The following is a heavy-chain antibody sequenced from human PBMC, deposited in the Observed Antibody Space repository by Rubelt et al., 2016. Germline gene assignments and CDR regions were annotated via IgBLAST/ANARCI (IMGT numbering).Heavy chain of an antibody. CDR3: ATASPYCSGGSCY. D-gene: IGHD2-15*01. V-gene: IGHV1-24*01. CDR1: VYTLTELS. CDR2: FDPEDGET. J-gene: IGHJ4*02. Sequence: QVQLVQSGAEVKKPGASVKVSCKVSVYTLTELSMHWVLPAPGTGLEWLGGFDPEDGETIYAQKVQGGVHMTEDKSTDTAYMELSSLRSEDTAVYYCATASPYCSGGSCYWGQGTLVTVSS.